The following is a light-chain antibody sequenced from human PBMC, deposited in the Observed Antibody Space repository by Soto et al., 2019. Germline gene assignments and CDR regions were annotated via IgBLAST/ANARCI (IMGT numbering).Light chain of an antibody. Sequence: EIQMTQCPSSLSASVGDRVTITCQPSQDISNYLNWYQQKLGKAPKLLIYDASNLETGVPSRFSGSGSGTDFTFTISSLQPEDIATYYCQQYSHLITFGQGTRLEIK. CDR3: QQYSHLIT. V-gene: IGKV1-33*01. J-gene: IGKJ5*01. CDR1: QDISNY. CDR2: DAS.